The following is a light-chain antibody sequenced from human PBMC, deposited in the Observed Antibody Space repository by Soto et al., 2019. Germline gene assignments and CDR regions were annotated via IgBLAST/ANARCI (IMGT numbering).Light chain of an antibody. CDR2: GAS. Sequence: EIVLTQSPGTLSLSPGERATLSCRASQSVSSSYLAWYQQKPGRAPRLLIYGASSRATGIPDRFSGSGSGTDFNLTISRLEPEDCAVYYCQQYGSSPKTFGQGTMVEIK. J-gene: IGKJ1*01. CDR1: QSVSSSY. V-gene: IGKV3-20*01. CDR3: QQYGSSPKT.